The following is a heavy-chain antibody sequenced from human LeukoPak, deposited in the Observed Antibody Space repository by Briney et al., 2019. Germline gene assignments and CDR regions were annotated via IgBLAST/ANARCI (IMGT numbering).Heavy chain of an antibody. Sequence: GGSLRLSCAASGFTFSSYAMHWVRQAPGKGLEWVAVISYDGSNKYYADSVKGRFTISRDNSKNTLYLQMNSLRAEDMAVYYCARGATDIVVVPAAMLDYWGQGTLVTVSS. J-gene: IGHJ4*02. CDR2: ISYDGSNK. V-gene: IGHV3-30-3*01. CDR1: GFTFSSYA. D-gene: IGHD2-2*01. CDR3: ARGATDIVVVPAAMLDY.